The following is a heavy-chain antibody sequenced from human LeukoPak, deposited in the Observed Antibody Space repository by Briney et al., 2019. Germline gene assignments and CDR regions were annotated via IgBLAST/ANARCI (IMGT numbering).Heavy chain of an antibody. V-gene: IGHV5-10-1*01. CDR2: IDPSDSNP. CDR3: ARLGDLMLGTFDGMDV. D-gene: IGHD3-10*01. CDR1: EYSFTSYS. J-gene: IGHJ6*04. Sequence: GDSVNLPGKGSEYSFTSYSFSWTRQMPGKGLEWMERIDPSDSNPNYSPSFQGHVTISADKSISTAYLQWSSLKASDTAMYYCARLGDLMLGTFDGMDVWGKGTTVTVSS.